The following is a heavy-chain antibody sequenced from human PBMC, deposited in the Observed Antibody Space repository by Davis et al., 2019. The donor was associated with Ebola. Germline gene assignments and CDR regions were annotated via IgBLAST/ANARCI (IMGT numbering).Heavy chain of an antibody. CDR3: ARDLYDSSGYMIYFDF. Sequence: SETLSLTCTVSGGSISSYYWSWIRQPPGKGLEWIGYIYYSGSTYYKPSLKSRVTISLDRSKNQFSLKLTSVTAADTAMYYCARDLYDSSGYMIYFDFWGQGTLVTVSS. V-gene: IGHV4-59*12. CDR2: IYYSGST. D-gene: IGHD3-22*01. J-gene: IGHJ4*02. CDR1: GGSISSYY.